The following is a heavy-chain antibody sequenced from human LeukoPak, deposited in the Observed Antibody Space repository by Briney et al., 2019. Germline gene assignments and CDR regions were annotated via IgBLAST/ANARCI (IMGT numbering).Heavy chain of an antibody. V-gene: IGHV3-30*03. CDR1: GFTFSSYG. J-gene: IGHJ4*02. D-gene: IGHD3-10*01. CDR2: ISYDGSNK. Sequence: GGSLRLSCAASGFTFSSYGMHWVRQAPGKGLEWVAVISYDGSNKYYADSVKGRFTISRDNSKNTLYLQMNSLRAEDTAVYYCVPIWFGEHGLDYWGQGTLVTVSS. CDR3: VPIWFGEHGLDY.